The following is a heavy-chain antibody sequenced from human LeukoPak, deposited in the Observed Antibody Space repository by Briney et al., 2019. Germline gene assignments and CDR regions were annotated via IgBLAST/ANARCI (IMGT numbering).Heavy chain of an antibody. CDR2: IRYDGSNK. CDR1: GFTFSSYG. J-gene: IGHJ6*03. V-gene: IGHV3-30*02. Sequence: GGPLRLSCAASGFTFSSYGMHWVRQAPGKGLEWVAFIRYDGSNKYYADSVKGRFTISRDNSKNTLYLQMNSLRAEDTAVYYCAKDSYYYDSSGYYPHYYYYYMDVWGKGTTVTVSS. CDR3: AKDSYYYDSSGYYPHYYYYYMDV. D-gene: IGHD3-22*01.